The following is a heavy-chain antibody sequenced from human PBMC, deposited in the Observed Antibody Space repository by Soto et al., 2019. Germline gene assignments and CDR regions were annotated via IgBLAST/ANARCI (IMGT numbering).Heavy chain of an antibody. Sequence: PSETLSLTCTVSGGSISSYYWSWIRQPPGKGLEWIRYIYYSGSTNYNPSLKSRVTISVDTSKNQFSLKLSSVTAADTAVYYCARYYYGSGSYYNGDYYYYYMDVWGKGTTVTVSS. CDR3: ARYYYGSGSYYNGDYYYYYMDV. CDR2: IYYSGST. J-gene: IGHJ6*03. V-gene: IGHV4-59*01. CDR1: GGSISSYY. D-gene: IGHD3-10*01.